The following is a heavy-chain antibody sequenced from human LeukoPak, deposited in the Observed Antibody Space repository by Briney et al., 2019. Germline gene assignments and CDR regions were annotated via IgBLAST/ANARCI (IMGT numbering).Heavy chain of an antibody. J-gene: IGHJ4*02. CDR1: GFTFSSYG. D-gene: IGHD4-17*01. CDR3: AREYYGDYYFDY. Sequence: PGRSLRLSCAASGFTFSSYGMHWVRQAPGKELEWVALIWYDGSNKYHADSVKGRFTISRDNSKNTLFLQMNSLRAEDTAVYYCAREYYGDYYFDYWGQGTLVTVSS. V-gene: IGHV3-33*01. CDR2: IWYDGSNK.